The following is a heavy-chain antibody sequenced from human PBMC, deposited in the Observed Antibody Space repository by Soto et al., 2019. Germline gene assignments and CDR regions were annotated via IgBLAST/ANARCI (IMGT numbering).Heavy chain of an antibody. Sequence: QLQLQESGPGLVKPSETLSLTCTVSGGSISSSSYYWGWIRQPPGKGLEWIGSIYYSGSTYYNPSLKSRVTRSVDTSKNQCSLKLSSVTAADTAVYYCARLDIVVVPAASYYMDVWGKGTTVTVSS. J-gene: IGHJ6*03. CDR3: ARLDIVVVPAASYYMDV. V-gene: IGHV4-39*01. D-gene: IGHD2-2*01. CDR1: GGSISSSSYY. CDR2: IYYSGST.